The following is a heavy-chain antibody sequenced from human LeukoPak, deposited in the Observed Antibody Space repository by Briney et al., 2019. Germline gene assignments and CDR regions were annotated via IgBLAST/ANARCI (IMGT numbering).Heavy chain of an antibody. Sequence: SETLSLTCTVSGGSISSGGYYWSWIRQHPGKGLEWIGYIYHSGSTYYNPSLKSRVTISVDTSKNQFSLKLSSVTAADTAVYYCARGDDYDILTGYSYWGQGTLVTVSS. CDR1: GGSISSGGYY. CDR2: IYHSGST. D-gene: IGHD3-9*01. CDR3: ARGDDYDILTGYSY. J-gene: IGHJ4*02. V-gene: IGHV4-31*03.